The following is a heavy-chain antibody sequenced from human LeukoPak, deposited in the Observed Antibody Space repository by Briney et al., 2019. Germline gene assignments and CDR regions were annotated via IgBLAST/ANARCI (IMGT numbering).Heavy chain of an antibody. J-gene: IGHJ4*02. V-gene: IGHV4-38-2*02. CDR2: IYHSGST. Sequence: SETLSLTCTVSGYSISSGYYWGWIRQPPGKGLEWIGSIYHSGSTYYNPSLKSRVTISVDTSKNQISLKLSSVTAADTAVYYCARGGAYYDFWSGYLTKYYFDYWGQGTLVTVSS. CDR3: ARGGAYYDFWSGYLTKYYFDY. D-gene: IGHD3-3*01. CDR1: GYSISSGYY.